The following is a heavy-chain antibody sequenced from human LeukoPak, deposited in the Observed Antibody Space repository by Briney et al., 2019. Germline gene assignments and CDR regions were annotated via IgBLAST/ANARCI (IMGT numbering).Heavy chain of an antibody. CDR3: ATGYSSGWYGRLDY. CDR2: IRYDGSNK. J-gene: IGHJ4*02. V-gene: IGHV3-30*02. D-gene: IGHD6-19*01. Sequence: GGSLRLSCAASGFTFSSYGMHWVRQAPGKGLERVAFIRYDGSNKYYVDSVKGRFTISRDNSKNTLYLQMNSLRAEDTAVFYSATGYSSGWYGRLDYWGQGSLVTVSS. CDR1: GFTFSSYG.